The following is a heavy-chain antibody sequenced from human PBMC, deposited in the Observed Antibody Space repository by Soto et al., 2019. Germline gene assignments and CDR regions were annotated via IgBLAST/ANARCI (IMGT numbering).Heavy chain of an antibody. V-gene: IGHV1-18*01. Sequence: QVQLVQSGAEVKKPRASVNVSCKASGYTFNNYGISWVRQAPGPGLEWMGWIGPYNGNTDHAQNFPGGVTMTTDTSTNTAYMELGSLRSDDTALYYCARCYCSVGSCYTCWHFDLWGRGTLVTVSS. D-gene: IGHD2-15*01. CDR3: ARCYCSVGSCYTCWHFDL. CDR1: GYTFNNYG. CDR2: IGPYNGNT. J-gene: IGHJ2*01.